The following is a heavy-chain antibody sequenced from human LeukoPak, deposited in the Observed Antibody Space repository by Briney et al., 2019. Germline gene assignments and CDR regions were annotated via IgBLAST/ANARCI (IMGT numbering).Heavy chain of an antibody. CDR2: ISGSGTI. CDR3: ARGEIDYTHYYYYYYMDV. D-gene: IGHD4-11*01. Sequence: SETLSLTCIVSGGSINSYWSWIRQPAGKGLEWIGRISGSGTITYNPALQSRLTISIDTSKNQFSLKLSSVTAADTAVYYCARGEIDYTHYYYYYYMDVWGKGTTVTISS. V-gene: IGHV4-4*07. J-gene: IGHJ6*03. CDR1: GGSINSY.